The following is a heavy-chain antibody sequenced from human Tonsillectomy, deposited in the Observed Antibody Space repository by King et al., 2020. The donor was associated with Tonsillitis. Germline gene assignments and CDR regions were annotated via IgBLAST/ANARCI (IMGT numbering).Heavy chain of an antibody. Sequence: VQLVESGGGVVQPGRSLRLSCAASGYTFSSYDMYWVRQAPGKGLEWVAVISYDGSNKYYADSVKGRFTISRDNSKNTLYLQMNSLRAEDTAIYYCAKDGRALGYCSGGSCYSNWYFVLWGRGTLVTVSS. D-gene: IGHD2-15*01. V-gene: IGHV3-30*18. J-gene: IGHJ2*01. CDR3: AKDGRALGYCSGGSCYSNWYFVL. CDR2: ISYDGSNK. CDR1: GYTFSSYD.